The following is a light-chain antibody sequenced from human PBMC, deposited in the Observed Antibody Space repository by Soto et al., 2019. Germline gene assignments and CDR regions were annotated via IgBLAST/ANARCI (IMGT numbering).Light chain of an antibody. CDR1: QGIRND. CDR3: LQDHEYQRT. V-gene: IGKV1-6*01. J-gene: IGKJ1*01. Sequence: IQMTQSPSSLSASVGDRVTITCRASQGIRNDLGWYQQRPGRTPKLLIYVASSSQIGVPSRLRASGSGTDFALTISGLQPEDFVTYYCLQDHEYQRTVGQGTKVDIK. CDR2: VAS.